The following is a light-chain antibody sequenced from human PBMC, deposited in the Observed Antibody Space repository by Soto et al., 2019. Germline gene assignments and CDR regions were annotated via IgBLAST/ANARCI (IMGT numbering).Light chain of an antibody. CDR2: ASS. V-gene: IGKV3-15*01. J-gene: IGKJ2*01. Sequence: VVMTQSPATLSVSPGEGATLSCMASQNTYTNIAWYQQKPGQAPRLLIYASSTRATGIPARFSGSGSGTEFTLTLSSLQSDDSAVYYCQQYAHWPPYNFGQGTQLEIK. CDR3: QQYAHWPPYN. CDR1: QNTYTN.